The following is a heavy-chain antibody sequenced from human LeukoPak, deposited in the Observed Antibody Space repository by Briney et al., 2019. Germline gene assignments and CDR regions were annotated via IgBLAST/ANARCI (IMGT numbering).Heavy chain of an antibody. CDR1: GGSISSYY. D-gene: IGHD3-10*01. Sequence: PSETLSLTCTVSGGSISSYYWSWIRQPPGKGLEWIGYIYYSGSTNYNPYLKSRVTISVDTSKNQFSLKLSSVTAADTAVYYCARTMEAEVGEYFDYWGQGTLVTVSS. CDR2: IYYSGST. CDR3: ARTMEAEVGEYFDY. J-gene: IGHJ4*02. V-gene: IGHV4-59*01.